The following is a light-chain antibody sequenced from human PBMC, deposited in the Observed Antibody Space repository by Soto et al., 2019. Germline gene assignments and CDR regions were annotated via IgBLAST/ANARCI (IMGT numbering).Light chain of an antibody. CDR1: RDIRKY. Sequence: DIQMNQSPSSLSASVGDRVTITCQASRDIRKYLNWYQQKPGKAPKLLIYDASNLETGVTSRFSGSRAGTDFTITISSLQSEDIATYYCQQYHTLVSFGGGTKVEIK. V-gene: IGKV1-33*01. CDR2: DAS. CDR3: QQYHTLVS. J-gene: IGKJ4*01.